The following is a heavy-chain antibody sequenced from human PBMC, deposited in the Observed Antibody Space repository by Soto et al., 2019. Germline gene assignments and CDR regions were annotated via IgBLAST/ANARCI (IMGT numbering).Heavy chain of an antibody. V-gene: IGHV4-30-4*01. J-gene: IGHJ4*02. CDR2: MYYTGKT. CDR3: ARVYGRGDYFDF. D-gene: IGHD1-26*01. Sequence: QVQLQESGPGLVKPSQTLSLTCTVSGTTISSGDHYWSWIRQAPGKGLEWIGYMYYTGKTYYNTSRXSRXTLSVDTSKNQFSLKMTSVTAADTAMYFCARVYGRGDYFDFWGRGTLVSVSS. CDR1: GTTISSGDHY.